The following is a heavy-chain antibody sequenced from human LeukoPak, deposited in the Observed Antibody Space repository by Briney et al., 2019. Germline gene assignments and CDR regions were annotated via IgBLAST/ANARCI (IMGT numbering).Heavy chain of an antibody. CDR3: AKEEAWGVNAFDY. CDR1: GFTFRTYA. CDR2: ITDSGGNT. V-gene: IGHV3-23*01. J-gene: IGHJ4*02. Sequence: GGSLRLSCTASGFTFRTYAMSWVRQAPGKGLEWVSAITDSGGNTYYAAPVKGRFTISRDNSDNTLHLQMNSLTAEDTAVYYCAKEEAWGVNAFDYWGQGTLVTVSS. D-gene: IGHD3-10*01.